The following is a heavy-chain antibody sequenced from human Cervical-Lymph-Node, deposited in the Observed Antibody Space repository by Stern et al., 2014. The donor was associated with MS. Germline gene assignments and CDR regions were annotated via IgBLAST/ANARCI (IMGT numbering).Heavy chain of an antibody. Sequence: VQLVESGAEVKKPGASVKVSCEASGFTFTANFIHWVRQAPGQGLEWMGWINPNSGGTYYTQKFQGRVTMTRDTSISTSYMELSRLQSDDTAVYYCARAYGYSSQLDYWGQGTLVTVSS. V-gene: IGHV1-2*02. CDR1: GFTFTANF. CDR2: INPNSGGT. D-gene: IGHD5-18*01. J-gene: IGHJ4*02. CDR3: ARAYGYSSQLDY.